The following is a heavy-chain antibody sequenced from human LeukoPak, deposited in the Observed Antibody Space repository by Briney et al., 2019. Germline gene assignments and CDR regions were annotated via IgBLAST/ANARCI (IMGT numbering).Heavy chain of an antibody. D-gene: IGHD2-8*01. CDR3: ASGKMLFS. J-gene: IGHJ5*02. CDR1: GGSFSGYY. Sequence: PSETLSLTCAVYGGSFSGYYWSWIRQPPGKGLEWIGEINHSGSTNYNPSLKSRVTISVDTSKNQFSLKLSSVTAADTAVYYCASGKMLFSWGQGTLVTVSS. CDR2: INHSGST. V-gene: IGHV4-34*01.